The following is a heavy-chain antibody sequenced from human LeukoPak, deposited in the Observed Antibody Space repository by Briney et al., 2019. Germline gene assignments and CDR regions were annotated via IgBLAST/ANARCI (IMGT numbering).Heavy chain of an antibody. D-gene: IGHD7-27*01. CDR3: TRTSGPVGAFDI. J-gene: IGHJ3*02. CDR2: IPSSVSDM. CDR1: GFTFSTFT. V-gene: IGHV3-21*01. Sequence: GGSLRRSCAASGFTFSTFTLNWVRQAPGKGLEWVSSIPSSVSDMSYADSVKGRFTFSRDNAKNSLYLQMNSLRAEDTAVYYCTRTSGPVGAFDIWGQGAMVTVSS.